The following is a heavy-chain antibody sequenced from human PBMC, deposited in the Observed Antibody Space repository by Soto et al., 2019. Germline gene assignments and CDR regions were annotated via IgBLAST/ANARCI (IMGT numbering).Heavy chain of an antibody. CDR2: INTGNGNT. J-gene: IGHJ5*02. CDR1: GITFSTYA. V-gene: IGHV1-3*04. CDR3: ARAISGYVT. Sequence: QVQLVQSGAEVKKPGASVKVSCKASGITFSTYAIHWVRQAPGQSLEWMGWINTGNGNTRYSQNFQGRVTLPRDTSASTAYMDLSSLRSEDTSIYYCARAISGYVTWGQGTLVTVSS. D-gene: IGHD5-12*01.